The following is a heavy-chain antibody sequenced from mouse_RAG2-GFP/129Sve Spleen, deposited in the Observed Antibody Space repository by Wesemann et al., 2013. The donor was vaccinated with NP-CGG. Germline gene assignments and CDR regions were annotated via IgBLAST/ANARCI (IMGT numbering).Heavy chain of an antibody. CDR1: GFTFSSYY. CDR3: ARRGTGGFDY. D-gene: IGHD3-3*01. J-gene: IGHJ2*01. Sequence: GGLVQPGGSRKLSCAASGFTFSSYYMSWVRQTPEKRLELVAAINSNGGSTYYPDTVKGRFTISRDNAKNTLYLQMSSLKSEDTALYYCARRGTGGFDYWGQGTTLTVSS. V-gene: IGHV5-6-2*01. CDR2: INSNGGST.